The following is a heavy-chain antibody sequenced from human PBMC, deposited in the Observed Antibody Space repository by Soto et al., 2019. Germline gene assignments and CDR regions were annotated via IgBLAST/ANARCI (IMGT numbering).Heavy chain of an antibody. Sequence: ASAKVSCKASGYTFTSYDINWVRQATGQGLEWMGWMNPNSGNTGYAQKFQGRVTMTRNTSISTAYMELSSLRSEDTAVYYCARGSRVAATGDAFDIWGQGTMVTVSS. D-gene: IGHD2-15*01. CDR1: GYTFTSYD. V-gene: IGHV1-8*01. CDR2: MNPNSGNT. J-gene: IGHJ3*02. CDR3: ARGSRVAATGDAFDI.